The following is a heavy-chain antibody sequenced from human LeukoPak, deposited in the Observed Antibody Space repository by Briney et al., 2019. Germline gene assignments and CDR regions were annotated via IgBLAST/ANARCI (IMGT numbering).Heavy chain of an antibody. V-gene: IGHV3-7*01. CDR2: IKQDGSEA. D-gene: IGHD6-6*01. CDR3: ARRGGSSSRRSPIDY. CDR1: GFTFSSYW. J-gene: IGHJ4*02. Sequence: GGSLRLSCAASGFTFSSYWMTWVRQAPGKGPEWVANIKQDGSEAYYVDSVRGRFTISRDNAENSLFLQMTSLRAEDTAVYYCARRGGSSSRRSPIDYWGQGTLVTVSS.